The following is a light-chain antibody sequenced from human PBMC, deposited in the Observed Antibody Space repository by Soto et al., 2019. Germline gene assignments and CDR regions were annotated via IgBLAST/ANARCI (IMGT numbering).Light chain of an antibody. J-gene: IGLJ1*01. CDR2: DVS. V-gene: IGLV2-11*01. CDR3: CSYAGSTTYV. Sequence: QSALTQPRSVSGSLGQSVTISCTGTSSDVGTYNYVSWYQQHPGKAPKVMIYDVSERPSGVPDRFSGSKSGNTASLTISGLQAEDEADYYCCSYAGSTTYVLGTGTKLTVL. CDR1: SSDVGTYNY.